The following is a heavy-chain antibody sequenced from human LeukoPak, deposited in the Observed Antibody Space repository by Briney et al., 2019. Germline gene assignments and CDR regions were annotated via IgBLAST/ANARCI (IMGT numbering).Heavy chain of an antibody. Sequence: PGESLKISCAASGFTFSSYAMSWVRQAPGKGLEWVSAISGSGGSTYYADSVKGRFTISRDNSKNTLYLQVNSLRAEDTAVYYCAKESWRVPAARPTYYFDYWGQGTLVTVSS. J-gene: IGHJ4*02. CDR3: AKESWRVPAARPTYYFDY. D-gene: IGHD2-2*01. CDR1: GFTFSSYA. CDR2: ISGSGGST. V-gene: IGHV3-23*01.